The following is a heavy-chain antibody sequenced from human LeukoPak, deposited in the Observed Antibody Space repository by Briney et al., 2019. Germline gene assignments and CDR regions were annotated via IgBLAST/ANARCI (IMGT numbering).Heavy chain of an antibody. CDR3: ARGAHPATPGNWFDP. Sequence: GGSLRLSCAASGFTFSSYAMSWVRQAPGKGLEWVANIKQDGSEKYYVDSVKGRFTISRDNAKNSLYLQMNSLRAEDTAVYYCARGAHPATPGNWFDPWGQGTLVTVSS. J-gene: IGHJ5*02. CDR2: IKQDGSEK. V-gene: IGHV3-7*01. D-gene: IGHD2-15*01. CDR1: GFTFSSYA.